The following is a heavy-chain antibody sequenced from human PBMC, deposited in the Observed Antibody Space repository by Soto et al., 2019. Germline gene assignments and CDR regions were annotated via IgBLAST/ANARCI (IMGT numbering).Heavy chain of an antibody. CDR3: ARRFQDGYPSRGTGWFVP. CDR2: INHSGST. V-gene: IGHV4-34*01. Sequence: QVQLQQWGAGLLKPSETLSLTCAVYGGSFSGYYWSWIRQRPGKGLEWIGEINHSGSTNYNPSLKSRVTTSVDTSKNQFSLKLSSVTAADTAVYYCARRFQDGYPSRGTGWFVPWGQVTLVTVSS. D-gene: IGHD3-16*02. J-gene: IGHJ5*02. CDR1: GGSFSGYY.